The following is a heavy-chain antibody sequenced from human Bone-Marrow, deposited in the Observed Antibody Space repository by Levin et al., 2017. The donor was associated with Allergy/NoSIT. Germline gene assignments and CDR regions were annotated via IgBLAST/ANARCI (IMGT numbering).Heavy chain of an antibody. V-gene: IGHV3-74*01. CDR3: ARIAVAGSRSIDY. CDR2: INSDGSST. J-gene: IGHJ4*02. D-gene: IGHD6-19*01. Sequence: LSLTCAASGFTFSSYWMHWVRQAPGKGLVWVSRINSDGSSTSYADSVKGRFTISRDNAKNTLYLQMNSLRAEDTAVYYCARIAVAGSRSIDYWGQGTLVTVSS. CDR1: GFTFSSYW.